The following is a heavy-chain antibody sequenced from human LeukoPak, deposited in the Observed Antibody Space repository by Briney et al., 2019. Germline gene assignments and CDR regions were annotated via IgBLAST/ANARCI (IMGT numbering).Heavy chain of an antibody. Sequence: GGSLRLSCAASGFTFSSYGMHWVRQAPGKGLEWVAVISYDGSNKYYAVSVKGRFTISRDNSKNTLYLQMNSLRAEDTAVYYCAKDPLPTTVSPAGAFDIWGQGTMVTVSS. V-gene: IGHV3-30*18. D-gene: IGHD4-17*01. J-gene: IGHJ3*02. CDR2: ISYDGSNK. CDR3: AKDPLPTTVSPAGAFDI. CDR1: GFTFSSYG.